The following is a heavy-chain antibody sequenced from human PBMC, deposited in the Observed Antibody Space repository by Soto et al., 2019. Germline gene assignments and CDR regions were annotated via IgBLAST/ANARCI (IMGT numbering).Heavy chain of an antibody. D-gene: IGHD6-13*01. CDR3: AREGVGAAAGTHWFDP. V-gene: IGHV1-46*01. Sequence: ASVKVSCKASGYTFTSYYMHWVRQAPGQGLEWMGIINPSGGSTSYAQKFQGRVTMTRDTSTSTVYMELSSLRSEDTAVYYCAREGVGAAAGTHWFDPWCQGTRVTVSS. CDR2: INPSGGST. J-gene: IGHJ5*02. CDR1: GYTFTSYY.